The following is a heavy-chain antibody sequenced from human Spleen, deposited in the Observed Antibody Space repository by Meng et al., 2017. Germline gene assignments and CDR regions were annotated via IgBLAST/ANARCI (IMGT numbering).Heavy chain of an antibody. J-gene: IGHJ4*02. D-gene: IGHD2-8*01. Sequence: ASVKVSCKASGYTFTGYYMHWVRQAPGQGLEWMGWINPNSGGTNYAQKFQGRVTMTRDTSISTAYMELSRLRSDDTAVYYCARDRLSVLGYFDYWGQGTLVTVSS. CDR3: ARDRLSVLGYFDY. CDR2: INPNSGGT. V-gene: IGHV1-2*02. CDR1: GYTFTGYY.